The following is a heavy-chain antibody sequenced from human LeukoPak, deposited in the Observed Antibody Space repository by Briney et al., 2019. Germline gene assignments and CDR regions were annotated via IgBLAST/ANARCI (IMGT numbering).Heavy chain of an antibody. J-gene: IGHJ4*02. D-gene: IGHD3-3*01. V-gene: IGHV3-15*01. Sequence: SGGSLRLSCAASGFTFSNAWMSWVRQAPGKGLEWVGRIKSKTDGGTTDYAAPVKGRFTISRDDSKNTLYLQMNSLKTEDTAVYYCTTDLEWFPDFYFDYWGQGTLVSVSS. CDR1: GFTFSNAW. CDR2: IKSKTDGGTT. CDR3: TTDLEWFPDFYFDY.